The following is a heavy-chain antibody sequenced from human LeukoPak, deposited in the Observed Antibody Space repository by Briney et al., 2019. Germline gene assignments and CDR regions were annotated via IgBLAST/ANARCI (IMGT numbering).Heavy chain of an antibody. CDR2: IYYSGST. Sequence: PSETLSLTCTVSGGSISSGGYYWSWIRQHPGKGLEWIGYIYYSGSTYYNPSLKSRVTISVDTSKNQFSLKLSSVTAADTAVYYCARELSSSWYSYYYYYGMDVWGQGTTVTVSS. CDR1: GGSISSGGYY. J-gene: IGHJ6*02. V-gene: IGHV4-31*03. CDR3: ARELSSSWYSYYYYYGMDV. D-gene: IGHD6-13*01.